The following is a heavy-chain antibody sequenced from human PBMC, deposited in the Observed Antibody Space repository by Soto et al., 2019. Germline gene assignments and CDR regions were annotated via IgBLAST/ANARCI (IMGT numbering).Heavy chain of an antibody. J-gene: IGHJ6*02. CDR2: IYYSGNT. V-gene: IGHV4-59*01. CDR1: GVSISSYY. Sequence: SETLSLTCTVSGVSISSYYWSWFRQPPGKGLEWIAYIYYSGNTNYNPTDYNPSLKSRVTISVDTSKNQFSLKLSSVTAADTAVYYCARSIAVASFYGMDVWGQGTTVTVSS. D-gene: IGHD6-19*01. CDR3: ARSIAVASFYGMDV.